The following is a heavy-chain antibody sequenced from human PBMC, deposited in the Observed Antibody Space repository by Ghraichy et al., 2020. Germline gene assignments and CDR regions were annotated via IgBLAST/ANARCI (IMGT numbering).Heavy chain of an antibody. J-gene: IGHJ6*02. V-gene: IGHV4-31*03. CDR1: GGSISSGGYY. CDR3: ARDYHRITMVRGVIPDYYYGMDV. D-gene: IGHD3-10*01. Sequence: SETLSLTCTVSGGSISSGGYYWSWIRQHPGKGLEWIGYIYYSGSTYYNPSLKSRVTISVDTSKNQFSLKLSSVTAADTAVYYCARDYHRITMVRGVIPDYYYGMDVWGQGTTVTVSS. CDR2: IYYSGST.